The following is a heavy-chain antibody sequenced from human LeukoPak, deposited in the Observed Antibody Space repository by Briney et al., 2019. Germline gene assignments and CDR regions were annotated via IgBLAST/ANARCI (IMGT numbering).Heavy chain of an antibody. Sequence: ASVKVSCKASGYTFTSYYMYWVRQAPGQGLEWMGLINPGGGSTNYAQKFHGRVTVTRDMSTSTVYMELSSLRSDDTAVYYCARGVHVRKYDSNHNCFDPWGQGTLVTVSS. CDR2: INPGGGST. J-gene: IGHJ5*02. V-gene: IGHV1-46*01. CDR3: ARGVHVRKYDSNHNCFDP. CDR1: GYTFTSYY. D-gene: IGHD3-22*01.